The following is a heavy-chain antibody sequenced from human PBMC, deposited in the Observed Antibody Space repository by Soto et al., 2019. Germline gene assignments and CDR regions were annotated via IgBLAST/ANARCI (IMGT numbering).Heavy chain of an antibody. CDR1: GGSISSSNW. CDR3: AREEGTTLGRRYFDL. J-gene: IGHJ2*01. CDR2: IYHSGST. Sequence: QVQLQESGPGLVKPSGTLSLTCAVSGGSISSSNWWSWVRQPPGKGLEWIGEIYHSGSTNYNPSLKSRVTIPVDKSKNQFSLKLSSVTAADTAVYYGAREEGTTLGRRYFDLWGRGTLVTVSS. D-gene: IGHD2-15*01. V-gene: IGHV4-4*02.